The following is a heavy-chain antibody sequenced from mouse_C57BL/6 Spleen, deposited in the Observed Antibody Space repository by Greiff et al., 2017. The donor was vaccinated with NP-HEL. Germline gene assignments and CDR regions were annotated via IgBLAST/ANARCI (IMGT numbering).Heavy chain of an antibody. CDR3: ARAYYDYDGAY. CDR2: INPNNGGT. Sequence: EVQLQQSGPELVKPGASVKISCKASGYTFTDYYMNWVKQSHGKSLEWIGDINPNNGGTSYNQKFKGKATLTVDKSSSTAYMELRSLTSEDSAVYYCARAYYDYDGAYWGQGTLVTVSA. V-gene: IGHV1-26*01. D-gene: IGHD2-4*01. J-gene: IGHJ3*01. CDR1: GYTFTDYY.